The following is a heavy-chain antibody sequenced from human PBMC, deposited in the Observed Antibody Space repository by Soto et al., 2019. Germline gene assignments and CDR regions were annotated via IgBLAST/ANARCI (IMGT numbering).Heavy chain of an antibody. CDR3: ARDRSSSWYNGTFYFDS. J-gene: IGHJ4*02. CDR1: GGSFNTYD. Sequence: QVQLVQSGAEVRRPGSSVKVSCTASGGSFNTYDISWVRQAPGQGLEWMGGIIPVFDATKFAQKFQGRLTITADKSTGTVYMELRSLRSEDTAVYYCARDRSSSWYNGTFYFDSWGQGTLVTVS. D-gene: IGHD6-19*01. V-gene: IGHV1-69*06. CDR2: IIPVFDAT.